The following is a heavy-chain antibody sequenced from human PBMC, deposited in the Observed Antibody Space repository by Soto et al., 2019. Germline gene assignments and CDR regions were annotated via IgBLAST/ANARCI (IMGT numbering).Heavy chain of an antibody. CDR1: GGSINAFF. V-gene: IGHV4-59*01. J-gene: IGHJ6*01. D-gene: IGHD1-1*01. CDR2: IFYSGST. Sequence: QVQLQESGPGLVKPSETLSLTCTVSGGSINAFFWSWVRQPPGKGLESIGYIFYSGSTNYNPSLKSRVTISLDTSKTQFSLNLTSVTAADTAVYYCATQTVLYYY. CDR3: ATQTVLYYY.